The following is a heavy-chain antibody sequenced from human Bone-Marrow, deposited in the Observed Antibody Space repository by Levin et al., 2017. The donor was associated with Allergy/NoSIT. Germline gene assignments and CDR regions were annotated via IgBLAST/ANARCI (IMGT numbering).Heavy chain of an antibody. V-gene: IGHV3-30*18. J-gene: IGHJ4*02. CDR1: GFTFSSYG. Sequence: GGSLRLSCAASGFTFSSYGMHWVRQAPGKGLEWVAVISYDGSNKYYADSVKGRFTISRDNSKNTLYLQMNSLRAEDTAVYYCAKVMYGGYWGQGTLVTVSS. CDR2: ISYDGSNK. CDR3: AKVMYGGY. D-gene: IGHD4-23*01.